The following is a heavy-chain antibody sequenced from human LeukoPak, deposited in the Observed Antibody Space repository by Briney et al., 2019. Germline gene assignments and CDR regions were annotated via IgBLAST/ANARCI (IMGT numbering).Heavy chain of an antibody. V-gene: IGHV5-51*01. CDR2: IYTGDSDT. CDR1: GYSFTNHL. Sequence: GESLKISCKGSGYSFTNHLIGWVRQMPGKGLEWMGLIYTGDSDTRYSPSFQGQVTISVDKSINTAYLHWSSLKASDTAIYYCARRWVTGSTWYYFDYWGQGTLVTVSS. CDR3: ARRWVTGSTWYYFDY. D-gene: IGHD1-7*01. J-gene: IGHJ4*02.